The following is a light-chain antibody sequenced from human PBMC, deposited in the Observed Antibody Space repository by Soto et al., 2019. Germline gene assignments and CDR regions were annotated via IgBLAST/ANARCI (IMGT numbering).Light chain of an antibody. J-gene: IGKJ1*01. CDR3: QQYNNWPRT. CDR2: GAT. CDR1: QSVSSSY. V-gene: IGKV3-15*01. Sequence: EIVLTQSPGTLSLSPWERAPLSCWGSQSVSSSYLAWYQQKPGQAPRLLIHGATTRATGIPARFSGSGSGTEFTLTISSLQSEDFAVYYCQQYNNWPRTFGQGTKVDIK.